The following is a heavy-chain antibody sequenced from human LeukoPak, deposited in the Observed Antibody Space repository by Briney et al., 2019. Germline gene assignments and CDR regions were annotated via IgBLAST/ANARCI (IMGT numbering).Heavy chain of an antibody. CDR1: GFTVSTYG. Sequence: PGGSLRLSCAASGFTVSTYGMSWVRQAPGKGPEWVSGFSGSEDSAYYADSVKGRFTISRDNSKNTLYLQMNSPRAEDTAVYYCARDISVYCSGGSCSYFDYWGQGTLVTVSS. V-gene: IGHV3-23*01. J-gene: IGHJ4*02. D-gene: IGHD2-15*01. CDR3: ARDISVYCSGGSCSYFDY. CDR2: FSGSEDSA.